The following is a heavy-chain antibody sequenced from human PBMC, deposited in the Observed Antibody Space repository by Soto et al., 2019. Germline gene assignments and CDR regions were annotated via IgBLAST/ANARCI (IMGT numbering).Heavy chain of an antibody. V-gene: IGHV4-34*01. CDR1: GGSFSGYY. Sequence: PSETLSLTCAVYGGSFSGYYWSWIRQPPGKGLEWIGEINHSGSTNYNPSLKSRVTISVDTSKNQFSLKLSSVTAADTAVYYCVQLLVYWGQGTLVTVSS. D-gene: IGHD2-2*01. J-gene: IGHJ4*02. CDR3: VQLLVY. CDR2: INHSGST.